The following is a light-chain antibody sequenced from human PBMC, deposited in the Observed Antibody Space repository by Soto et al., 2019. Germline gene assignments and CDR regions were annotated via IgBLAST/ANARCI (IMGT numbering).Light chain of an antibody. CDR1: QSISSW. CDR2: DAF. J-gene: IGKJ4*01. Sequence: DIRMTQSPSTLSASVGDRVTITCRASQSISSWLAWYQQKPGKAPKLLIYDAFTLESGVPLRFSGSGSGTEFTLTISSLQPDDFTTYYCQQYSSYSLTFGGGTKVEIK. V-gene: IGKV1-5*01. CDR3: QQYSSYSLT.